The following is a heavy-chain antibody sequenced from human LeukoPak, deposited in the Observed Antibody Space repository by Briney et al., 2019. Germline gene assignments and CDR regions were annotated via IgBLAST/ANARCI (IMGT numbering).Heavy chain of an antibody. CDR1: GGSISSGGYY. V-gene: IGHV4-31*08. Sequence: ASETLSLTCTVSGGSISSGGYYWSWIRQHPGKGLEWIGYIYYSGSTYYNPSLKSRVTISVDTSKNQFSLKLSSVTAADTAIYYCQSRFLEWLLDYWGQGTLVTVSS. J-gene: IGHJ4*02. CDR2: IYYSGST. CDR3: QSRFLEWLLDY. D-gene: IGHD3-3*01.